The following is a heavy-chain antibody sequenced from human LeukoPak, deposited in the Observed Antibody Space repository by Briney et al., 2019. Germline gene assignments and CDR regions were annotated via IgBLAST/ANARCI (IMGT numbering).Heavy chain of an antibody. Sequence: PSETLSLTCAVSGGSISSGGYSWWWVRQPPGKGLEWIGYVFTTGTTYYNPSLNSRVTISLDMSKNQFSLKLRSVTAADTAVYFCVRGVTRGYIYADWGQGTLVTVSS. CDR3: VRGVTRGYIYAD. V-gene: IGHV4-30-4*07. CDR2: VFTTGTT. J-gene: IGHJ4*02. CDR1: GGSISSGGYS. D-gene: IGHD5-18*01.